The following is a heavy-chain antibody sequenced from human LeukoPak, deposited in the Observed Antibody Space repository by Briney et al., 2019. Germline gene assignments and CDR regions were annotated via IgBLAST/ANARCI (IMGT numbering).Heavy chain of an antibody. D-gene: IGHD3-22*01. CDR3: ARDSGAENYYDSSGYYYEGNNWFDP. CDR1: GFTVSSNY. Sequence: GGSLRLSCAASGFTVSSNYMSWVRQAPGEGLEWVSVIYSGGSTYYADSVKGRFTISRHNSNNTLYLQMNSLRAEDTAVYYCARDSGAENYYDSSGYYYEGNNWFDPWGQGTLVTVSS. J-gene: IGHJ5*02. CDR2: IYSGGST. V-gene: IGHV3-53*01.